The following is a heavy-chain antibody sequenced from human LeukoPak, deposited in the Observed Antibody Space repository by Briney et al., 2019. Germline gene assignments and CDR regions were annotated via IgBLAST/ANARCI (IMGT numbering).Heavy chain of an antibody. D-gene: IGHD3-9*01. V-gene: IGHV4-34*01. CDR3: ASLSDILTGYYPMTAVFDY. CDR2: INHSGST. Sequence: PSGTLSLTCAVYGGSSSGYYWSWIRQPPGKGLEWIGEINHSGSTNYNPSLKSRVTISVDTSKNQFSLKLSSVTAADTAVYYCASLSDILTGYYPMTAVFDYWGQGTLVTVSS. J-gene: IGHJ4*02. CDR1: GGSSSGYY.